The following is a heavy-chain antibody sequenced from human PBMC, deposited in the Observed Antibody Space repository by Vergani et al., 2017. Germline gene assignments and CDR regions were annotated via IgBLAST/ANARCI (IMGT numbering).Heavy chain of an antibody. J-gene: IGHJ4*02. CDR3: ARDLPPSRDGYNYVNYVDY. V-gene: IGHV1-69*13. CDR2: IIPIFGTA. D-gene: IGHD5-24*01. Sequence: QVQLVQSGAEVKKPGSSVKVSCKASGGTFSSYAISWVRQAPGQGLEWMGRIIPIFGTANYAQKFQGRVTITADESTSTAYMELSSLRSEDTAVYYCARDLPPSRDGYNYVNYVDYWGQGTLVTVSS. CDR1: GGTFSSYA.